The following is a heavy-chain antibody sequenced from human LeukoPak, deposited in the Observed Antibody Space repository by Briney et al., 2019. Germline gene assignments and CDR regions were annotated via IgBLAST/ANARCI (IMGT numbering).Heavy chain of an antibody. CDR3: VLYEPGSRSFRDF. CDR1: GGSISSGGYS. CDR2: FYHGGTT. J-gene: IGHJ4*02. Sequence: SETLSLTCAVSGGSISSGGYSWSWIRQPPGKGLEWIAYFYHGGTTFYNPSLKSRVTMPVDRSRNQFSLKLESVTAADTAVYYCVLYEPGSRSFRDFRGQGTLVTVSS. D-gene: IGHD2/OR15-2a*01. V-gene: IGHV4-30-2*01.